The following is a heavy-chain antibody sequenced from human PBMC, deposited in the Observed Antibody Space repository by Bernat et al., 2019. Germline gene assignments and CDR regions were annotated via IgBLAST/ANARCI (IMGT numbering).Heavy chain of an antibody. D-gene: IGHD4-17*01. CDR3: ARDRNDLTYDYGDYHDY. Sequence: EVQLVESGGGLVKPGGSLRLSCAASGFTFSSYSMNWVRQAPGKGLEWVSSISSSSSYIYYADSVKGRFTISRDNAKNALYLQMNSLRAEETAVYHCARDRNDLTYDYGDYHDYWGQGTLVTVSS. J-gene: IGHJ4*02. V-gene: IGHV3-21*01. CDR2: ISSSSSYI. CDR1: GFTFSSYS.